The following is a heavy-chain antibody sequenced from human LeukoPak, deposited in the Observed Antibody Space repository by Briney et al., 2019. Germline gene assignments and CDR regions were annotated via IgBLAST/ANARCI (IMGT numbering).Heavy chain of an antibody. Sequence: GGSLRLSCAASGFTFSSYAMSWVRQAPGKGLEWVSGITGRGGGTYYADSVKGQFTISRDNAKNTLYLQMNSLRAEDTAIYYCATYRQVLLPFESWGQGTLVTVSS. CDR2: ITGRGGGT. V-gene: IGHV3-23*01. J-gene: IGHJ4*02. D-gene: IGHD2-8*02. CDR3: ATYRQVLLPFES. CDR1: GFTFSSYA.